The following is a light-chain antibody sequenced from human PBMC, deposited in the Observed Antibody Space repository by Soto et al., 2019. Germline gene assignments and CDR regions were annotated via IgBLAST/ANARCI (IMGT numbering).Light chain of an antibody. CDR3: MIWHSSAWV. CDR1: SGINVGTYT. J-gene: IGLJ3*02. Sequence: QLVLTQPSSLSASPGASASLTCTLRSGINVGTYTIYWYQQKPGSPPQYLLRYKSDSDKQQGSGVPSRFSGSKDASANAGILVISGLQSEDEADYYCMIWHSSAWVFGGGTKLTVL. CDR2: YKSDSDK. V-gene: IGLV5-45*03.